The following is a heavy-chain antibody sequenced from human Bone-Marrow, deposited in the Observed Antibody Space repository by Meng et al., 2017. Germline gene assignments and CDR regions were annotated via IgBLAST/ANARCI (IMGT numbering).Heavy chain of an antibody. Sequence: ASVKVSCKASGYTFTSHDINWVRQATGQGREWMGWMNPNSGNTGYAQKFQGRVTMTRNTSISTAYMELSSLRSEDTAVYYCARTYYDDIGSYFDYWGQGTLVTVSS. CDR2: MNPNSGNT. D-gene: IGHD3-22*01. CDR3: ARTYYDDIGSYFDY. V-gene: IGHV1-8*01. J-gene: IGHJ4*02. CDR1: GYTFTSHD.